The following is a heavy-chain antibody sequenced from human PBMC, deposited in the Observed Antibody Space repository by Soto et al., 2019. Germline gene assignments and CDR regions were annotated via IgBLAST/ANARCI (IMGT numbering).Heavy chain of an antibody. CDR1: GYTFTIYG. J-gene: IGHJ4*02. D-gene: IGHD3-10*01. CDR3: ARDYYGSGSYVDY. V-gene: IGHV1-18*01. CDR2: ISAYNGNT. Sequence: HVQLVQSGAEVKKPGASVKVSCKASGYTFTIYGSSWVRQDPVQGLEWMGWISAYNGNTNYAQKLQGRVTRTTDTSTSTAYIELRSLRSAVTAVYYCARDYYGSGSYVDYWGQGTRVTVSS.